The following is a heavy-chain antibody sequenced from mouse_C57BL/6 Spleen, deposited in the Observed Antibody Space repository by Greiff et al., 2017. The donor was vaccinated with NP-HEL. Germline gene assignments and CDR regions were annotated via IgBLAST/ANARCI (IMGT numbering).Heavy chain of an antibody. CDR1: GYTFTDHT. Sequence: VQLQESDAELVKPGASVKISCKVSGYTFTDHTIHWMKQRPEQGLEWIGYIYPRDGSTNYNEKFKGKATLTADKSSSTAYMQLNSLTSEDSAVYFCARPYYYGSSPAWFAYWGQGTLVTVSA. CDR2: IYPRDGST. CDR3: ARPYYYGSSPAWFAY. J-gene: IGHJ3*01. V-gene: IGHV1-78*01. D-gene: IGHD1-1*01.